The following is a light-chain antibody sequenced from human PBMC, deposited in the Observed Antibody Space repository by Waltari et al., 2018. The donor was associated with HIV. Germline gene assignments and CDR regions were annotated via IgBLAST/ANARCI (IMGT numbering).Light chain of an antibody. CDR1: SSDIGSYDY. CDR2: EVN. CDR3: SSYGDTNKLI. J-gene: IGLJ2*01. V-gene: IGLV2-8*01. Sequence: QSALTQPPSASGSPGQSFSISCTGRSSDIGSYDYVSWYQQHPGNVPKLIIYEVNRRPSRVPNRFSGSKSGNTASLTVSGLQADDEADYYCSSYGDTNKLIFGGGTKLTVL.